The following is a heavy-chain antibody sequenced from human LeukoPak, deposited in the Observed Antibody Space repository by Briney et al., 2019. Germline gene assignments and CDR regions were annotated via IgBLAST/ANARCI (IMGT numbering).Heavy chain of an antibody. CDR1: GFSFSNFA. CDR2: IIGSSGDT. J-gene: IGHJ4*02. Sequence: PGASLRLSCAASGFSFSNFAMSWVRQAPGKGLEWVSLIIGSSGDTFYADSVKGRFTISRDNSKNRLNLQMNSLRAEDTALYYCAKGAYDYIEMGYFDYWGQGTLVTVSS. D-gene: IGHD5-12*01. CDR3: AKGAYDYIEMGYFDY. V-gene: IGHV3-23*01.